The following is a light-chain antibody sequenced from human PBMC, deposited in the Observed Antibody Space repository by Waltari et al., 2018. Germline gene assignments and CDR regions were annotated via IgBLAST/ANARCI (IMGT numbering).Light chain of an antibody. CDR1: STYVGSYNS. J-gene: IGLJ1*01. CDR3: SSYTGRVYV. V-gene: IGLV2-14*02. CDR2: EVN. Sequence: QSALTQPASVSGSPGQSITLPCPGTSTYVGSYNSVSWYQQHPAKGPKLILYEVNKRPSGVSNRVSGSKSGNTASLTISGLQTEDEADYYCSSYTGRVYVFGTGTKVTVL.